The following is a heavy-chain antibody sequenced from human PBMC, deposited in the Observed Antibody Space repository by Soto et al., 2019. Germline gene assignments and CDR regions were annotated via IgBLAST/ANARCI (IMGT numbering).Heavy chain of an antibody. J-gene: IGHJ3*02. CDR3: ARDLRYCSSTICYTDAFDI. CDR1: GGTFSSYA. V-gene: IGHV1-69*01. Sequence: QVQLVQSGAEVKKPGSSVKVSCKASGGTFSSYAISWVRQAPGQGLEWMGGIIPIFGTANYAQKYQGRVTITADESTSTAYLEPSSLRSEDTAVYYCARDLRYCSSTICYTDAFDIWRQGTMLTVSS. D-gene: IGHD2-2*02. CDR2: IIPIFGTA.